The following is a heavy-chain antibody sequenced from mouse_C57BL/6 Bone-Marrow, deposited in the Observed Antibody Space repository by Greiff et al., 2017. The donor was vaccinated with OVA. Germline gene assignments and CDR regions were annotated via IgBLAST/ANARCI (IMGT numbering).Heavy chain of an antibody. J-gene: IGHJ3*01. V-gene: IGHV1-64*01. CDR2: THPNSGRT. CDR3: ADGLTWGWFAY. D-gene: IGHD2-3*01. Sequence: VKLQQPGAELVKPGASVKLSCKASGYTFTSYWMHWVKQRPGQGLEWIGMTHPNSGRTNYNEKFKSKATLTVDKSSSTAYMQLSSLTSEDSAVYYCADGLTWGWFAYWGQGTLVTVSA. CDR1: GYTFTSYW.